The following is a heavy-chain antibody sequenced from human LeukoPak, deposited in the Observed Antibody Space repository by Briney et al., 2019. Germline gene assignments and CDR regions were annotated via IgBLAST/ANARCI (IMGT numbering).Heavy chain of an antibody. CDR3: ARAGSSGWYAFDI. D-gene: IGHD6-19*01. V-gene: IGHV3-66*01. J-gene: IGHJ3*02. CDR2: IYSGGNT. Sequence: GGSLRLSCAASGFTVSSNYMAWVRQAPGKGLEWVSVIYSGGNTYYADSVKGIFTISRDDSKNTLYLQMNSLRAEDTAVYYCARAGSSGWYAFDIWGQGTMVTVSS. CDR1: GFTVSSNY.